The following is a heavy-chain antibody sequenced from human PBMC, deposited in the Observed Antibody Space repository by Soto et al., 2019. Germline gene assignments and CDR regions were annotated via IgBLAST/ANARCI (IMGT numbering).Heavy chain of an antibody. Sequence: ETLSLSCTGSGCSIGSFYLSWIRQPLGKRLEGSGYIYYSGSTNYTPPLKSRVTISLETSKKQFSLKLSAVTAADTDVYYCARQTPYYHESRVPGGCPYYLYYWGQGTVVTVS. J-gene: IGHJ4*02. CDR1: GCSIGSFY. D-gene: IGHD3-22*01. CDR2: IYYSGST. CDR3: ARQTPYYHESRVPGGCPYYLYY. V-gene: IGHV4-59*01.